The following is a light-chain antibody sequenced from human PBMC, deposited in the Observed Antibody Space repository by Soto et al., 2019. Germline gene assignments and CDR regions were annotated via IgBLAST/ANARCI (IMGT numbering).Light chain of an antibody. CDR1: SSNIGAGYD. J-gene: IGLJ2*01. V-gene: IGLV1-40*01. Sequence: QTVVTQPPSVSGAPGQRVTISCTGSSSNIGAGYDVHWYQQLPGTAPKLLIYVNSNRPSGVPDRFSGSKSGTSASLAITGLQSEDEADYYCQSYDSSLRVVVFGGGTKLTVL. CDR3: QSYDSSLRVVV. CDR2: VNS.